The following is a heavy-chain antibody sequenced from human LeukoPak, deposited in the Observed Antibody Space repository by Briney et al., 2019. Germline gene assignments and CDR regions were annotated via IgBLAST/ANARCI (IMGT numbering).Heavy chain of an antibody. CDR1: GFTFSSYA. J-gene: IGHJ4*02. CDR3: AKDPYYYGSGIDY. Sequence: GGSLRLSCAASGFTFSSYAMSWVRQAPGKGLEWVSAISGSGGSTYYADSVKGRSTISRDNSENTLYLQMNSLRAEDTAVYYCAKDPYYYGSGIDYWGQGTLVTVSS. D-gene: IGHD3-10*01. V-gene: IGHV3-23*01. CDR2: ISGSGGST.